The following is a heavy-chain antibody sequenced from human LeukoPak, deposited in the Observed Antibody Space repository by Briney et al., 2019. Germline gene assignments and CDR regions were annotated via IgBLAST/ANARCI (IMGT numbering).Heavy chain of an antibody. CDR1: GGSISSGGYS. CDR3: ARGSSGYRFDY. V-gene: IGHV4-30-2*01. CDR2: IYHSGST. D-gene: IGHD3-22*01. J-gene: IGHJ4*02. Sequence: SETLSLTCAVSGGSISSGGYSWSWIRQPPGKGLEWIGYIYHSGSTYYNPSLTSRATISVDRSKNQFSLKLSSVTAADTAVYYCARGSSGYRFDYWGQGTLVTVSS.